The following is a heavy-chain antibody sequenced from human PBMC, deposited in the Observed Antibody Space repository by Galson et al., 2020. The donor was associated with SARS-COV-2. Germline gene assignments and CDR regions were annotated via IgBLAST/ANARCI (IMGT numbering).Heavy chain of an antibody. V-gene: IGHV1-24*01. CDR1: GYTLTELS. Sequence: ASVKVSCKVSGYTLTELSMHWVRQAPGKGLEWMGGFDPEDGVTIYEQKFQGRVTMTEDTSTDTAYMELSSLRSEDTAVYYCATGIDKSPVGEREMDVWGKGTTVTVSS. D-gene: IGHD4-17*01. J-gene: IGHJ6*04. CDR2: FDPEDGVT. CDR3: ATGIDKSPVGEREMDV.